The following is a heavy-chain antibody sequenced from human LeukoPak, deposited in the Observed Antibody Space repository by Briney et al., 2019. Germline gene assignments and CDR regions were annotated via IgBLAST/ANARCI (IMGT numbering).Heavy chain of an antibody. Sequence: PSETLSLTCAVYGGSFSGYYWSWIRQPPGEGLEWIGEINHSGSTNYNPSLKSRVTISVDTSKNQFSLKLSSVTAADTAVYYCARQRLRVRLDYWGQGTLVTVSS. CDR1: GGSFSGYY. CDR3: ARQRLRVRLDY. D-gene: IGHD3-16*01. V-gene: IGHV4-34*01. J-gene: IGHJ4*02. CDR2: INHSGST.